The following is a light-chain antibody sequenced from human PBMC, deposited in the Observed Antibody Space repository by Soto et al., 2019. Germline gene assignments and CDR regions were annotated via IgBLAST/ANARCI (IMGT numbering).Light chain of an antibody. V-gene: IGLV2-14*01. J-gene: IGLJ2*01. CDR2: EVS. CDR1: SSDVGGYNY. Sequence: QSALTQPASVSGSPGQSITISCTGTSSDVGGYNYVSWDQQHPGKAPKLMIYEVSNRPLGVSNRFSGSKSGNTASLTISGLQAEDEADYYCSSYTSSSTRVFGGGTKVTVL. CDR3: SSYTSSSTRV.